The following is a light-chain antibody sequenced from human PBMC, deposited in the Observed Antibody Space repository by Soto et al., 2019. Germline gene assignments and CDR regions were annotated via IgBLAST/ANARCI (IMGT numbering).Light chain of an antibody. J-gene: IGKJ5*01. CDR2: DAS. CDR3: QQRSNWPIT. Sequence: EIVLTQSPATLSLSPGERATLSCRASQSVSSYFAWYQQKPGQAPRLLIYDASNRATGIPARFIGSGSGTDFTLTISSLKPEDFAVYYCQQRSNWPITFGQGTRLEIK. CDR1: QSVSSY. V-gene: IGKV3-11*01.